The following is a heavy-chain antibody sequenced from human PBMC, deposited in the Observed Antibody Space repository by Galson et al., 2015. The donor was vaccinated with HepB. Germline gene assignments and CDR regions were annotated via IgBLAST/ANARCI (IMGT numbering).Heavy chain of an antibody. D-gene: IGHD3-22*01. CDR1: GYTFTSYY. J-gene: IGHJ4*02. V-gene: IGHV1-46*01. CDR2: INPSGGST. CDR3: AGGVRGYYDSSGYSDTPWGY. Sequence: SVKVSCKASGYTFTSYYMHWVRQAPGQGLEWMGIINPSGGSTSYAQKFQGRVTMTRDTSTSTVYMELSSLRSEDTAVYYCAGGVRGYYDSSGYSDTPWGYWGQGTLVTVSS.